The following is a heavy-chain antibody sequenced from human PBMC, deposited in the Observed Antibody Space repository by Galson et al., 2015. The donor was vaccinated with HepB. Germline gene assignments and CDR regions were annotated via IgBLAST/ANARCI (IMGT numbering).Heavy chain of an antibody. Sequence: SLRLSCPASGFTFDDYGMSWVREAPGKGLEWVSGINWNGGSTGYADSVKGRFTISRDNAKNSLYLQMNSLRAEDTALYYCARDRDGSGSYFSNWFDPWGQGTLVTVSS. CDR2: INWNGGST. V-gene: IGHV3-20*04. CDR1: GFTFDDYG. CDR3: ARDRDGSGSYFSNWFDP. D-gene: IGHD3-10*01. J-gene: IGHJ5*02.